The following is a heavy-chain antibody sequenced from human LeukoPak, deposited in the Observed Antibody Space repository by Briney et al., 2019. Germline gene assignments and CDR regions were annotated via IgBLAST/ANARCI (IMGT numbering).Heavy chain of an antibody. Sequence: PGGSLRLSCAASGFTFSSYAMSWVRQAPGKGLEWVSAISGSGGSTYCADSVKGRFTISRDNSKNTLYLQMNSLRAEDTAVYYCAKLFYLWRDAADYWGQRTLVTVSS. V-gene: IGHV3-23*01. D-gene: IGHD3-3*01. J-gene: IGHJ4*02. CDR3: AKLFYLWRDAADY. CDR1: GFTFSSYA. CDR2: ISGSGGST.